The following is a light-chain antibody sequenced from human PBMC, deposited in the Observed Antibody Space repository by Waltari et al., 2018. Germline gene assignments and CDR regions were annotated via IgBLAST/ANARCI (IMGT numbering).Light chain of an antibody. CDR1: SSDVGNYNY. V-gene: IGLV2-14*03. Sequence: QSALTQPASVSGSPGQSITISCTGTSSDVGNYNYVSWFQQHPGKAPQLIIHDVNKRPSGVSNRFSGPKSANTAYLTISGLQAEDEADYYCSSYTSITTVVFGGGTKLTVL. J-gene: IGLJ2*01. CDR3: SSYTSITTVV. CDR2: DVN.